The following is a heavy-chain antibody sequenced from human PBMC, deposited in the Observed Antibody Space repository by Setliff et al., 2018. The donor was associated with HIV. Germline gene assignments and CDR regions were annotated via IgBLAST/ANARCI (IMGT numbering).Heavy chain of an antibody. CDR1: GGTFRGFG. CDR2: IIPIFGTP. CDR3: AREGNSGHGGQIEFDY. J-gene: IGHJ4*02. D-gene: IGHD1-26*01. Sequence: SVKVSCKASGGTFRGFGISWVVQAPGQGLEWMGQIIPIFGTPRYAQKFQGRVTITADESTSTVYMELSSLRSDDTALYYCAREGNSGHGGQIEFDYWGQGTLVTVSS. V-gene: IGHV1-69*13.